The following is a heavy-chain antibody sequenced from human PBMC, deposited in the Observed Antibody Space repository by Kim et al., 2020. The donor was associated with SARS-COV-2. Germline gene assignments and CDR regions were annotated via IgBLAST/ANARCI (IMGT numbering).Heavy chain of an antibody. CDR3: ARRVITSSGDYPDY. J-gene: IGHJ4*02. D-gene: IGHD3-22*01. V-gene: IGHV3-11*03. Sequence: ADAVKGRFTISRDNAKNSLYLQMNSLRAEDTAVYYCARRVITSSGDYPDYWGQGTLVTVSS.